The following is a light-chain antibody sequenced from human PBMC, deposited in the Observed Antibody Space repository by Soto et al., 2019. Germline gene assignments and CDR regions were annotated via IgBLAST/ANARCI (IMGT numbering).Light chain of an antibody. CDR1: QDINSY. CDR2: GAH. CDR3: QQLNSYTLS. Sequence: IHLTKYPTPRAASLGYRVTITCRASQDINSYLAWYQQKPGKAPNLLIYGAHSLHSGVPSRFSGSGSGTEFSLTISSLQPEDFATYHCQQLNSYTLSFGGGTKVDIK. J-gene: IGKJ4*01. V-gene: IGKV1-9*01.